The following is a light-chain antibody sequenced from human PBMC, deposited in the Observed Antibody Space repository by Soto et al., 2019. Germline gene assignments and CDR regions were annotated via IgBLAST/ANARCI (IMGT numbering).Light chain of an antibody. CDR2: AAS. J-gene: IGKJ4*01. CDR3: QQYYSYPLT. CDR1: QGISSY. V-gene: IGKV1-8*01. Sequence: AIRMTQSPSSFSASTGDRVTITCRASQGISSYLAWYQQKPGKAPKLLIYAASTLQSGFPSRFSGSGSGTDFNLTISCLQSEDFATYYCQQYYSYPLTFGGGTKVEIK.